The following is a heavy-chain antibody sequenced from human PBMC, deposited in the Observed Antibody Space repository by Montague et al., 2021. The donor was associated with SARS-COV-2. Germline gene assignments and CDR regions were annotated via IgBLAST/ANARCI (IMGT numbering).Heavy chain of an antibody. CDR3: ARTLGGYSDC. J-gene: IGHJ4*02. D-gene: IGHD7-27*01. Sequence: SLRLSCAASGLTVSSNYMSWVRQAPGKGLEWVSIIYAGGSTYYAGSVKARFTVSRDNSKNTLYLQMNSLRAEDTAVSYCARTLGGYSDCWGQGTLVTVSS. CDR2: IYAGGST. V-gene: IGHV3-66*01. CDR1: GLTVSSNY.